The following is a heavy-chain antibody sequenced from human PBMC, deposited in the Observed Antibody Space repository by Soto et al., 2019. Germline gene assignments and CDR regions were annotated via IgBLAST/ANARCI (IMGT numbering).Heavy chain of an antibody. Sequence: GGSLRLSCAASGFTFSSYSMNWVRQAPGKGLEWVSSISSSSSYIYYADSVKGRFTISRDNAKNSLYLQMNSLRAEDTAVYYCASGYYDSSGYYCHWGQGTLVTVSS. CDR2: ISSSSSYI. J-gene: IGHJ4*02. CDR3: ASGYYDSSGYYCH. V-gene: IGHV3-21*01. CDR1: GFTFSSYS. D-gene: IGHD3-22*01.